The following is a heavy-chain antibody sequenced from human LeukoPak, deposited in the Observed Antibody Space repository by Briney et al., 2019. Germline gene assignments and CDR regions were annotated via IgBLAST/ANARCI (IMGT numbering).Heavy chain of an antibody. CDR3: MRELVVGAGLSWFDP. Sequence: GGSLRLSCAASGFTFSSYWMSWVRQAPGKGLEWVANIKQDGSEKYYVDSVKGRFTISRDNAKNSLYLQMNSLRAEDTAVYYCMRELVVGAGLSWFDPWGQGTLVIVSS. J-gene: IGHJ5*02. V-gene: IGHV3-7*01. CDR2: IKQDGSEK. D-gene: IGHD2-15*01. CDR1: GFTFSSYW.